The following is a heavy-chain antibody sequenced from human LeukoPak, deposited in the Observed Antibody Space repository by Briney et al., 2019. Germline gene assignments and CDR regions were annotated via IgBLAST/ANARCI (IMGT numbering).Heavy chain of an antibody. V-gene: IGHV3-30*18. J-gene: IGHJ4*02. CDR2: ISYDGSNK. CDR3: AKDDGNLTPFDY. CDR1: GCTFSSYV. Sequence: PGGSLRLSCAAAGCTFSSYVMHWVRQAPGKGLEWVAVISYDGSNKYYADSVKGRFTISRDNSKNTLYLQMNSLRAEDTAVYYCAKDDGNLTPFDYWGQGTLVTVSS. D-gene: IGHD4-23*01.